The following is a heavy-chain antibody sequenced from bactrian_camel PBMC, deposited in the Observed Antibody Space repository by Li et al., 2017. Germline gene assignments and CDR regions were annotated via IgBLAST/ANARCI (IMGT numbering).Heavy chain of an antibody. D-gene: IGHD5*01. V-gene: IGHV3S55*01. Sequence: QVQLVESGGGSVQAGGSLRLSCATSGFTHTEYCLAWFRQAPGKQRELVADVHTSGTTWVADSVKGRFTISQDNAKNTLYLQMNSLKPEDTAMYYCAADYLWIGSCRDLPQYLNWGQGTQVTVS. CDR1: GFTHTEYC. CDR3: AADYLWIGSCRDLPQYLN. J-gene: IGHJ4*01. CDR2: VHTSGTT.